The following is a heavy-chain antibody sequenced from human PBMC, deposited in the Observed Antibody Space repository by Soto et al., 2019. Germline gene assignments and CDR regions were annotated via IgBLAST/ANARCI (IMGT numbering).Heavy chain of an antibody. J-gene: IGHJ4*02. CDR2: IIPIFATV. Sequence: QVQLVQSGSEVKKPGSSVKVSYKASGGSFSSNPISWVRQAPGQGLEWMAGIIPIFATVHYAQKFQGRVTITADESTSTAYMELPSLRSEDTAVYFCARGGRGYSSAPRYYFDYWGQGTLVTVS. CDR1: GGSFSSNP. D-gene: IGHD5-18*01. CDR3: ARGGRGYSSAPRYYFDY. V-gene: IGHV1-69*01.